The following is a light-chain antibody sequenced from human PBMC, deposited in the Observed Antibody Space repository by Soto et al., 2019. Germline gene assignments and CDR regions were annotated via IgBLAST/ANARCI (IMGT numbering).Light chain of an antibody. Sequence: DIQMTQSPSTLSASSGDRVIISCRASQYISSWLAWYQQKPGKAPDLLIYKASSLQSGVPSRFSGSGSGTQFTLTISSLQPDDFATYYCQQYDSYSSGPFGQGTKVDIK. CDR3: QQYDSYSSGP. J-gene: IGKJ1*01. CDR1: QYISSW. V-gene: IGKV1-5*03. CDR2: KAS.